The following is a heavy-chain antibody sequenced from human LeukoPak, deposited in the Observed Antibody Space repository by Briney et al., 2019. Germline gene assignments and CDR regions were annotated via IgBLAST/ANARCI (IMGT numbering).Heavy chain of an antibody. CDR1: GFSLSTSGMC. V-gene: IGHV2-70*11. D-gene: IGHD6-19*01. CDR3: ARISKEQWPTDAFDI. CDR2: IDWDDDK. J-gene: IGHJ3*02. Sequence: SGPTLVNPTQTLTLTCTFSGFSLSTSGMCVSWIRQPPGKALEWLARIDWDDDKYYSTSLKTRLTISKDTSKNQVVLTMTNMDPVDTATYYCARISKEQWPTDAFDIWGQGTMVTVSS.